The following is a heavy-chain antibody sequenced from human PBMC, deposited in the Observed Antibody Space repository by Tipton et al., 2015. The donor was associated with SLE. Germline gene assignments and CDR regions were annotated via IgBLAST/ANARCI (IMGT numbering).Heavy chain of an antibody. D-gene: IGHD3-10*01. CDR2: IYYSGST. V-gene: IGHV4-39*07. Sequence: TLSLTCTVSGGSISRSSYYWGWIRQPTGKGVEWIGSIYYSGSTYYNPSLKSRVTISVYTSKNQFSLKLSSVTAADTAVYYCARDPHMVQGSNAFDIWGQGTMVTVSS. CDR1: GGSISRSSYY. J-gene: IGHJ3*02. CDR3: ARDPHMVQGSNAFDI.